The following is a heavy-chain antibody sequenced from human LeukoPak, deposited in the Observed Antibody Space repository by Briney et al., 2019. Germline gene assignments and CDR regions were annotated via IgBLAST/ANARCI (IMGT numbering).Heavy chain of an antibody. J-gene: IGHJ4*02. V-gene: IGHV3-30*18. CDR2: ISYDGSNK. CDR3: ANTGYSSGWYDY. CDR1: GFTFSSFW. Sequence: GGSLRLSCAASGFTFSSFWMTWVRQAPGKGLEWVAVISYDGSNKYYADSVKGRFTISRDNSKNTLYLQMNSLRAEDTAVYYCANTGYSSGWYDYWGQGTLVTVSS. D-gene: IGHD6-19*01.